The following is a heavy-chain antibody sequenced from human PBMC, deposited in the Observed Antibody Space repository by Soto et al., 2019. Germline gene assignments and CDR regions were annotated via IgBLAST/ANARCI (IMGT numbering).Heavy chain of an antibody. V-gene: IGHV1-46*01. CDR2: INPSGGST. CDR3: ARGKRYFDWSGDLDY. Sequence: GASVEVSCKASGYTFTSYDMHWVLQAPGQGLEWMGIINPSGGSTSYAQKFQGRVTMTRDTSTSTVYMELSSLRSEDTAVYYCARGKRYFDWSGDLDYWGQGTLVTVSS. CDR1: GYTFTSYD. D-gene: IGHD3-9*01. J-gene: IGHJ4*02.